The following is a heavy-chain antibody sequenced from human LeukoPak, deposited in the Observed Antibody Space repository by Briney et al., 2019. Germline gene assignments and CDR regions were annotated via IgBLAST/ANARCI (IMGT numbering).Heavy chain of an antibody. D-gene: IGHD1-1*01. Sequence: GGSLRLSCAASGFLFSSYGIHWVRQAPGKGLEWVAFIRYDGSNKYYADSVKGRFTISRDNVRNTLHLQMNNLSLEDTAVYFCIREVQVRASASLGLWGRGTLVTVS. J-gene: IGHJ4*01. CDR1: GFLFSSYG. CDR3: IREVQVRASASLGL. V-gene: IGHV3-30*02. CDR2: IRYDGSNK.